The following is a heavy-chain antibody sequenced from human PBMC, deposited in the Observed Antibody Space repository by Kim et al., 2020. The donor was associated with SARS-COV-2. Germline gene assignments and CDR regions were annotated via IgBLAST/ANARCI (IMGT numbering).Heavy chain of an antibody. D-gene: IGHD3-10*01. J-gene: IGHJ4*02. Sequence: GYAQKFQGRVTMTRNTSISTAYMELSSLRSEDTAVYYCATRLWFGEPGDYWGQGTLVTVSS. V-gene: IGHV1-8*01. CDR3: ATRLWFGEPGDY.